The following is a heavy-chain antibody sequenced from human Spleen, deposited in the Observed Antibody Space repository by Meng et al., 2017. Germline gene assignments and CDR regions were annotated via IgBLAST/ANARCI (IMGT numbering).Heavy chain of an antibody. V-gene: IGHV3-23*01. CDR3: AKEIRPNDY. CDR1: GFTFSTSA. Sequence: GGPLRLSCAVSGFTFSTSAMSWVRQAPGKGLEWVSAIDISGDTTSYADSVKGRFTISRDNSKNTVYLQMNNLRAQDTAIYYCAKEIRPNDYWGQGTLVTVSS. CDR2: IDISGDTT. D-gene: IGHD3-16*01. J-gene: IGHJ4*02.